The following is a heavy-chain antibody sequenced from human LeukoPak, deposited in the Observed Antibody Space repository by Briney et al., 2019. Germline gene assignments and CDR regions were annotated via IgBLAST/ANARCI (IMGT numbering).Heavy chain of an antibody. CDR3: AVLAATPNRDDVFDL. Sequence: PGGSLRLSCAASGFTFSSYEMNWVRQAPGKGLEWVSYISSSGSTIYYADSVKGRFTISRDNAKNSLYLQMNSLRVEDTAVYYCAVLAATPNRDDVFDLWGQGTMVTVSS. J-gene: IGHJ3*01. V-gene: IGHV3-48*03. CDR1: GFTFSSYE. D-gene: IGHD2-15*01. CDR2: ISSSGSTI.